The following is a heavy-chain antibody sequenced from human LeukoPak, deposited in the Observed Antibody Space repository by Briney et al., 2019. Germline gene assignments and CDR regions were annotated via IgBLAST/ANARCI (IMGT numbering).Heavy chain of an antibody. V-gene: IGHV1-18*01. CDR2: ISAYNGNT. Sequence: ASVKVSCKASGYTFTGYGISWVRQAPGQGLEWMGWISAYNGNTNYAQKLQGRVTMTPDTSTSTAYMELRSLRSDDTAVYYCARADGDYYYYYYMDVWGKGTTVTISS. CDR1: GYTFTGYG. CDR3: ARADGDYYYYYYMDV. J-gene: IGHJ6*03. D-gene: IGHD4-17*01.